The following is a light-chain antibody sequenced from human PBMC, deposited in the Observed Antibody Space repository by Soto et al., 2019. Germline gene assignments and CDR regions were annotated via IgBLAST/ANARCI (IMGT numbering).Light chain of an antibody. Sequence: DIQMTQSPSSLSASVGDRVTITCQASQDVSNYLNWYQQKLGKAPKLLIYDASNLQSGVPSRFSGSGSGTDFTLTISSLQAEDFATYYCQQNYITPPWTFGPGTKVDI. V-gene: IGKV1-39*01. CDR3: QQNYITPPWT. CDR2: DAS. CDR1: QDVSNY. J-gene: IGKJ1*01.